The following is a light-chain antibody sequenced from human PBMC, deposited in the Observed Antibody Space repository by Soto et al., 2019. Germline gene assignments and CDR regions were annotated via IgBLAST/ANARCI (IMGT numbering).Light chain of an antibody. Sequence: DSQIAQSPSTLSASLGDRVTITFRASLSISVWVAWYQQKPGKAPKLLIYKASSLESGVPSRFSGSGSGTEFTLTISSLQPDDFATYYCQQHGTYSTFGQGTKVDIK. V-gene: IGKV1-5*03. J-gene: IGKJ1*01. CDR3: QQHGTYST. CDR1: LSISVW. CDR2: KAS.